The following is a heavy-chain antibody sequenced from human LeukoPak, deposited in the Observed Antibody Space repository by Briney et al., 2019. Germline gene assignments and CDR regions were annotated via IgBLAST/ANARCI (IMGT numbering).Heavy chain of an antibody. Sequence: ASVKVSCKASGYTFTSYAMHWVRQAPGQRLEWMGWINAGNGNTKYSQECQGRVTITRDTSASTAYMELSSLRSEDMAVYYCARSPYYYYYYMDVWGKGTTVTVSS. J-gene: IGHJ6*03. CDR1: GYTFTSYA. V-gene: IGHV1-3*03. CDR3: ARSPYYYYYYMDV. CDR2: INAGNGNT.